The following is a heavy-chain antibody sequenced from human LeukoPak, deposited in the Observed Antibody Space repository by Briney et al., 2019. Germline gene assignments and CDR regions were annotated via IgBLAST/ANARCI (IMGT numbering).Heavy chain of an antibody. J-gene: IGHJ4*02. Sequence: SETLSLTCTVSGGSISRYYWSWIRQPPGKGLKWIGYISYSGSTNYNPSLKSRVTISVDTSKNQFSLKLNSMTATDTAVYYCARHSGSYYDNYDYWGQGTLVTVSS. CDR2: ISYSGST. CDR1: GGSISRYY. CDR3: ARHSGSYYDNYDY. D-gene: IGHD1-26*01. V-gene: IGHV4-59*08.